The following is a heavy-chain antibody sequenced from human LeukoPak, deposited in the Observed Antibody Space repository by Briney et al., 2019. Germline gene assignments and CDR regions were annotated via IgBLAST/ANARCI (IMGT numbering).Heavy chain of an antibody. CDR2: ISPYNADT. J-gene: IGHJ5*02. D-gene: IGHD4-17*01. CDR3: ARVTTVTRSPWSWGPKKIGQEVNWFDP. Sequence: ASVRVSCKASGYTFSDYSIIWVRQAPGQGLEWMGWISPYNADTNYAQNFQGRVTMTTDRSTRTAYMELRNLRSDDTAVYYCARVTTVTRSPWSWGPKKIGQEVNWFDPWGQGTLITVS. CDR1: GYTFSDYS. V-gene: IGHV1-18*01.